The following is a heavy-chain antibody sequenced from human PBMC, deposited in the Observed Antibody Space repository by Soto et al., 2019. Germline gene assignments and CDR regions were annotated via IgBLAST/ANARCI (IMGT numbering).Heavy chain of an antibody. CDR2: ISRGGTTI. CDR3: ARGASGDYGYYFDY. CDR1: GFTFSSYE. J-gene: IGHJ4*02. V-gene: IGHV3-48*03. D-gene: IGHD4-17*01. Sequence: SLRLSCAASGFTFSSYEMHWVRQAPGKGLEWVSYISRGGTTIYYADSVKGRFTISRVSGKNSLYLQMNSLRAEDTAVYYCARGASGDYGYYFDYWGQGTLVTVSS.